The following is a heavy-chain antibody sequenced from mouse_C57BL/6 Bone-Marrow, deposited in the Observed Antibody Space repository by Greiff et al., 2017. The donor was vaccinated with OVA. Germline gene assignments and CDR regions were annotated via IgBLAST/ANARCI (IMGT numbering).Heavy chain of an antibody. CDR1: GFSLTSYG. D-gene: IGHD1-1*01. V-gene: IGHV2-2*01. CDR2: IWSGGGT. Sequence: VQLVESGPGLVQPSQSLSITCTVSGFSLTSYGVHWVRQSPGKGLEWLGVIWSGGGTDYNAAFISRLSISKDNSKSQVFFKMNSLQADDTAIYYCARNYYGSSPAWFAYWGQGTLVTVSA. CDR3: ARNYYGSSPAWFAY. J-gene: IGHJ3*01.